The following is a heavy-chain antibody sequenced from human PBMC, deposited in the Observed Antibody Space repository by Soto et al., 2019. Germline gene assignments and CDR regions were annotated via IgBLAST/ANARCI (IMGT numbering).Heavy chain of an antibody. V-gene: IGHV4-30-4*01. D-gene: IGHD6-25*01. CDR1: GGSISSGDYY. CDR3: ARDGEDNSASAY. CDR2: IFYSGST. J-gene: IGHJ4*02. Sequence: QVQLQESGPRLVKPSQTLSLTCTVSGGSISSGDYYWSWVRQPPGKGLEWIGYIFYSGSTHYNPSLKSRATISADASKNQFSLMLSSVTAADTAVYFCARDGEDNSASAYWGQGTLVTVSS.